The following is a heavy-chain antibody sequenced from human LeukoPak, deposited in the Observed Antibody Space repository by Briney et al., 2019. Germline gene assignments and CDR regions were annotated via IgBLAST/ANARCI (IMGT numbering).Heavy chain of an antibody. CDR1: GFTFSSYE. CDR2: ISSSGSTI. J-gene: IGHJ4*02. V-gene: IGHV3-48*03. CDR3: ASWPYSSSWYGHVY. Sequence: GGSLRLSCAASGFTFSSYEMNWVRQAPGKGLEWVPYISSSGSTIYYADSVKGRFTISRDNAKNSLYLQMNSLRAEDTAVYYCASWPYSSSWYGHVYWGRGTLVTVSS. D-gene: IGHD6-13*01.